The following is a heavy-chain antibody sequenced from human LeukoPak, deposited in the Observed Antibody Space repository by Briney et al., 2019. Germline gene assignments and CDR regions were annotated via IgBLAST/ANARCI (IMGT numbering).Heavy chain of an antibody. CDR3: ARDLGYYGSGSHDY. D-gene: IGHD3-10*01. CDR1: GFTFSSYG. J-gene: IGHJ4*02. CDR2: IWYGGSNK. Sequence: GRSLRLSCAASGFTFSSYGMYWVRQAPGKGLEWVAVIWYGGSNKHYADSVKGRFTISRDNSKNTLYLQMNSLRAEDTAVYYCARDLGYYGSGSHDYWGQGTLVTVSS. V-gene: IGHV3-33*08.